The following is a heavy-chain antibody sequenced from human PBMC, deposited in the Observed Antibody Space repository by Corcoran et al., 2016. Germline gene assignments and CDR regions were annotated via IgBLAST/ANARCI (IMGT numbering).Heavy chain of an antibody. CDR1: GYTFTSYG. J-gene: IGHJ6*02. V-gene: IGHV1-18*01. CDR2: ISAYNGNT. D-gene: IGHD3-3*01. Sequence: QVQLVQSGAEVKKPGASVKVSCKASGYTFTSYGISWVRQAPGQGLEWMGWISAYNGNTNYAQKLQGRVTMTTDTSTITAYMELRSLRSDDTAVYYCARDETPYYDFWSSGYHYGMDVWVQGTTVTVSS. CDR3: ARDETPYYDFWSSGYHYGMDV.